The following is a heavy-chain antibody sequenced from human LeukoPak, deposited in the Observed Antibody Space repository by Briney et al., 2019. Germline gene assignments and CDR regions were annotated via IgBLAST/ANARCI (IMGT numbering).Heavy chain of an antibody. V-gene: IGHV1-2*02. J-gene: IGHJ4*02. CDR1: GYTFTGYY. CDR2: INPNSGGT. D-gene: IGHD6-19*01. Sequence: GASVKVSCKASGYTFTGYYMHWVRQAPGQGLEWMGWINPNSGGTNYAQKLQGRVTMTRDTSISTAYMELSRLRSDDTAMYYCARASSGWYGGGDFDYWGQGTLVTVSS. CDR3: ARASSGWYGGGDFDY.